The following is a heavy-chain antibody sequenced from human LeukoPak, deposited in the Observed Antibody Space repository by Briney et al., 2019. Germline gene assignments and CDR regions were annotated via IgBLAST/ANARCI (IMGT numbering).Heavy chain of an antibody. CDR2: ISAYNGNT. CDR3: ARDPWAALWPRGWFDP. CDR1: GYTFTNYG. Sequence: ASVKVSCKASGYTFTNYGISWVRQAPGQGLEWMGWISAYNGNTNYAQKLQGRVTMTTDTSTSTAYMELRSLRSDDTAVYYCARDPWAALWPRGWFDPWGQGTLVTVSS. J-gene: IGHJ5*02. V-gene: IGHV1-18*01. D-gene: IGHD2/OR15-2a*01.